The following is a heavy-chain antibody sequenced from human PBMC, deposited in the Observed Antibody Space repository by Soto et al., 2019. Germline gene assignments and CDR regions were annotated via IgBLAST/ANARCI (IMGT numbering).Heavy chain of an antibody. D-gene: IGHD2-15*01. Sequence: GSLRLSCSASGFTFSSYAMRWDRQAPGKGLEWVSAISGSGGSTYYADSVKGRFTISRDNSKNTLYLQMNSLRAEDTAVYYCARDRGYCSGGSCERFDYWGQGTLVTVYS. CDR3: ARDRGYCSGGSCERFDY. CDR2: ISGSGGST. V-gene: IGHV3-23*01. CDR1: GFTFSSYA. J-gene: IGHJ4*02.